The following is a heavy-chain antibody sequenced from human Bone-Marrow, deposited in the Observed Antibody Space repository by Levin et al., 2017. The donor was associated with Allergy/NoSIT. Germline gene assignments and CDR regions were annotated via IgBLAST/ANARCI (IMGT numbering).Heavy chain of an antibody. CDR1: GFIFDQHG. D-gene: IGHD3-22*01. CDR2: INWNGDSI. CDR3: ARVRQAGYYESTGSYRVTLWYFDL. J-gene: IGHJ2*01. Sequence: RTGGSLRLSCAASGFIFDQHGMSWVRQAPGKGLEWVSGINWNGDSIDYADSVKGRFTISRDNGRNSLYLQMNGLRAADTALYYCARVRQAGYYESTGSYRVTLWYFDLWGRGTLVTVSS. V-gene: IGHV3-20*04.